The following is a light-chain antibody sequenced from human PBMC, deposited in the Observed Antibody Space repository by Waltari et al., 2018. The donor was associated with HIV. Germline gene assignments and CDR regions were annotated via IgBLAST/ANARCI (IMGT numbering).Light chain of an antibody. J-gene: IGLJ3*02. V-gene: IGLV1-47*01. CDR3: STWDDSLSHWV. CDR1: PSNIGPNF. Sequence: QSMLTQTPSASGPPGQHLPFLRSGYPSNIGPNFVFWYQQRPGTAPRLVIYRNDQRPSGVPDRFSGSKSATSASLAISGLRSEDEADYYCSTWDDSLSHWVFGGGTKLTVL. CDR2: RND.